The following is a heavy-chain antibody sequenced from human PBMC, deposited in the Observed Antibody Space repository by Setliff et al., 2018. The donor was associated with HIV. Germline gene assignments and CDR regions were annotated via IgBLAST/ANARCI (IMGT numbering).Heavy chain of an antibody. Sequence: ASVKVSCKASGYTVTTYGISWVRQAPGQGLEWMGWFNTETRNPMYAQAVKGRLVFSLDTSVSTAYLQINSLKAEDTAVYYCAARGEQLYYYGMDVWGQGTTVTVSS. CDR2: FNTETRNP. V-gene: IGHV7-4-1*02. CDR3: AARGEQLYYYGMDV. CDR1: GYTVTTYG. J-gene: IGHJ6*02. D-gene: IGHD1-26*01.